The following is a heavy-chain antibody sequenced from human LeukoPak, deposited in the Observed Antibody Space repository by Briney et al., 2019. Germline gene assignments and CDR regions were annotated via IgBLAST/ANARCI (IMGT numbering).Heavy chain of an antibody. Sequence: GRSLRLSCAASGFTFSSYGMHWVRQAPGKGLEWVAVISYDGSNKYYADSMKGRFTISRDNSKNTLYLQMNSLRAEDTAVYYCAKEQHYDSSGYRPRRDYYYGMDVWGQGTTVTVSS. J-gene: IGHJ6*02. V-gene: IGHV3-30*18. D-gene: IGHD3-22*01. CDR2: ISYDGSNK. CDR3: AKEQHYDSSGYRPRRDYYYGMDV. CDR1: GFTFSSYG.